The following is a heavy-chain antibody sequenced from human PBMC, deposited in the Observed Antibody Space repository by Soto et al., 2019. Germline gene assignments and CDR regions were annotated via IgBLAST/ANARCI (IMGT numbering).Heavy chain of an antibody. CDR2: IIPIFGTA. D-gene: IGHD3-10*01. V-gene: IGHV1-69*01. CDR1: GGTFSSYA. Sequence: QVQLVQSGAEVKKPGSSVKVSCKASGGTFSSYAISWVRQAPGQGLEWMGGIIPIFGTANYAQKFQGRVTITADESTSTSYMELSSLRSEDTAVYYCARGRTRLWFGELPGVYGMDVWGQGTTFTVSS. CDR3: ARGRTRLWFGELPGVYGMDV. J-gene: IGHJ6*02.